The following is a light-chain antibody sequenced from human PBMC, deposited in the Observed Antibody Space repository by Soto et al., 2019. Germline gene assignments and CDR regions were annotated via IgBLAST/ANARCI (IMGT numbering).Light chain of an antibody. CDR2: AVS. J-gene: IGLJ3*02. Sequence: QSVLTQPASVSGSPGQSITISCTGTSSDVGGYNYVSWYQQNPGKAPKLMIYAVSNRPSGVSNRFSGSKSGNTASLTISGIQAEYAADYYCSSYTSSSTWVFGGGTKLTVL. V-gene: IGLV2-14*01. CDR3: SSYTSSSTWV. CDR1: SSDVGGYNY.